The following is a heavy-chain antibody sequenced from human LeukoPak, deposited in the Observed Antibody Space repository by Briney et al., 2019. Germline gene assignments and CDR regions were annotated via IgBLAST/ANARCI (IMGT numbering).Heavy chain of an antibody. V-gene: IGHV4-59*01. Sequence: SETLSLTCTVSGGSISPYYWSWLRQPPGKGLEWIGYISYGGSTKNNPSLKSRVTISVDTSKNQFSLKLTSVTAADTAVYYCAKEGAESFPDAFDIWGQGTVITVSS. CDR1: GGSISPYY. J-gene: IGHJ3*02. D-gene: IGHD3-10*01. CDR3: AKEGAESFPDAFDI. CDR2: ISYGGST.